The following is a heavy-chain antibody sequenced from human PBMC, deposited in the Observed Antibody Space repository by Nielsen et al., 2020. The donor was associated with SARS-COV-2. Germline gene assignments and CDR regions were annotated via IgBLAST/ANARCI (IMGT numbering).Heavy chain of an antibody. V-gene: IGHV4-61*01. J-gene: IGHJ6*02. D-gene: IGHD6-19*01. Sequence: SETLSLTCTVSGGSVSSGSYYWSWIRQPPGKGLEWIGYIYYSGSTNYNPSLKSRVTISVDTSKNQFSLKLSPVTAADTAVYYCARGHSSGRSRIYYYGMDVWGQGTTVTVSS. CDR1: GGSVSSGSYY. CDR3: ARGHSSGRSRIYYYGMDV. CDR2: IYYSGST.